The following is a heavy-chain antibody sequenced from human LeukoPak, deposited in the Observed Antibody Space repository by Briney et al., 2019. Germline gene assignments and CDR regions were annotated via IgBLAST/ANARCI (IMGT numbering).Heavy chain of an antibody. CDR3: ARAFGKQLAP. J-gene: IGHJ5*02. Sequence: SETLSLTCTVSGGSISSSSYYWGWIRQPPGKGLEWIGSIYYSGSTYYNPSLKSRVTISVDTSKNQFSLKLSSVTAADTAVYYCARAFGKQLAPWGQGTLVTVSS. CDR1: GGSISSSSYY. CDR2: IYYSGST. D-gene: IGHD3-16*01. V-gene: IGHV4-39*07.